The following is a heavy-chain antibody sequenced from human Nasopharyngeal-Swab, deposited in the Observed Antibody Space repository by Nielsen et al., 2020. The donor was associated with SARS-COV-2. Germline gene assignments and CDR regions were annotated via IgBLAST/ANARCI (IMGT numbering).Heavy chain of an antibody. CDR2: IKSKTDGGTT. CDR3: TTGRGHSYGYYYYYMDV. Sequence: GGSLRLSCAASGFTFSSYSMNWVRQAPGKGLEWVGRIKSKTDGGTTDYAAPVKGRFTISRDDSKNTLYLQMNSLKTEDTAVYYCTTGRGHSYGYYYYYMDVWGKGTTVTVSS. D-gene: IGHD5-18*01. J-gene: IGHJ6*03. V-gene: IGHV3-15*01. CDR1: GFTFSSYS.